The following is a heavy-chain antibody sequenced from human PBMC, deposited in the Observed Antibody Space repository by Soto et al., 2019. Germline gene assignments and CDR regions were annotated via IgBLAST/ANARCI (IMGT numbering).Heavy chain of an antibody. CDR3: VRDQDDWNFDY. Sequence: PGGSLRLSCAASAFIFSSYNMHWVRQAPGKGLEWVSSITKSGDHIYYADSVRGRFTISRDNAENSLYLQMNSLTAADTAVYYCVRDQDDWNFDYWGQGTLVTVSS. D-gene: IGHD3-9*01. CDR1: AFIFSSYN. V-gene: IGHV3-21*03. CDR2: ITKSGDHI. J-gene: IGHJ4*02.